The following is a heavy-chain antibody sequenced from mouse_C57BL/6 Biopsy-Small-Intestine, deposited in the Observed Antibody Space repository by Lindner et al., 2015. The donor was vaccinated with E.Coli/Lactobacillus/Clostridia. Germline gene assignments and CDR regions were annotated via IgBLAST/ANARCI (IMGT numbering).Heavy chain of an antibody. V-gene: IGHV10-3*01. Sequence: VQLQESVRIVQPKGSLKLSCAASGFSFSTYAMHWVRQAPGKGLEWVARIRTKSSNYATYYAASVKDTFTISRDDSQTMLYLQMNNLKTEDTAMYYCVREGFGHYEWFASWGQGTLVTVSA. J-gene: IGHJ3*01. D-gene: IGHD2-1*01. CDR2: IRTKSSNYAT. CDR3: VREGFGHYEWFAS. CDR1: GFSFSTYA.